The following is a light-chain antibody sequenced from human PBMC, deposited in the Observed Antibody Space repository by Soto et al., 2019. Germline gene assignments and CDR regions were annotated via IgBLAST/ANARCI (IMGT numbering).Light chain of an antibody. CDR2: GAS. J-gene: IGKJ5*01. CDR1: QTISSN. Sequence: EIVMTQSPDTQSVSPGERATLSCRASQTISSNLAWYQQKPGQAPRLVIFGASTRATGIPARFSGSWSGTEFTLTISSLQSEDFAVYYCQQYNNWPPITFGQGTRLEIK. V-gene: IGKV3-15*01. CDR3: QQYNNWPPIT.